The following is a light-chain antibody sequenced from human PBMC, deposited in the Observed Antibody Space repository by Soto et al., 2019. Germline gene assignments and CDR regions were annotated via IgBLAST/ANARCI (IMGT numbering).Light chain of an antibody. CDR3: QQYGSSPRT. J-gene: IGKJ1*01. CDR1: QSVSSSY. CDR2: GAS. V-gene: IGKV3-20*01. Sequence: EFVLTQSPGTLSLSPGERATLSCRASQSVSSSYLAWYQQKPGQAPRLLIHGASNRASGIPDRFSGSGSGTDFTLTISRLEPEDFAVYYCQQYGSSPRTFGQGTKVDIK.